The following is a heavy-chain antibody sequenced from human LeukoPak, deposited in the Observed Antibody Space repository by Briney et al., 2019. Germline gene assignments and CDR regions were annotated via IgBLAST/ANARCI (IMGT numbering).Heavy chain of an antibody. CDR3: AELGITMIGGV. CDR2: ISSSGSTI. J-gene: IGHJ6*04. D-gene: IGHD3-10*02. V-gene: IGHV3-48*03. CDR1: GFTFSGDE. Sequence: GGSLRLSCAASGFTFSGDEMNWVRQAPGKGLEWASYISSSGSTIYYADSVKGRFTISRDNAKNSLYLQMNSLRAEDTAVYYCAELGITMIGGVWGKGTTVTISS.